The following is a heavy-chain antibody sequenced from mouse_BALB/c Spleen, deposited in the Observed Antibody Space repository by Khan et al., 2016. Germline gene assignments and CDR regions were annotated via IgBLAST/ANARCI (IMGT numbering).Heavy chain of an antibody. J-gene: IGHJ4*01. CDR3: STTTPMDY. V-gene: IGHV3-2*02. CDR2: ITYSGST. Sequence: EVQLQESEPGLVKPSQSLSLTCTVTGHSITSDYAWNWIRQFPGNKLEWMGYITYSGSTSYNPSLKSRISITRDTSKNQFFLQLNSVTTEDTATYYCSTTTPMDYWGQGTSVTVSS. CDR1: GHSITSDYA. D-gene: IGHD1-2*01.